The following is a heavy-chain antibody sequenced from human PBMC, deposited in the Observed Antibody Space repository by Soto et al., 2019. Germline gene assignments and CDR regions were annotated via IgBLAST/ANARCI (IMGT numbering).Heavy chain of an antibody. CDR3: ATDSSVPPAPVGWVGAFDI. D-gene: IGHD2-2*01. V-gene: IGHV1-69*01. Sequence: QVQLVQSGAEVKKPGSSVKVSCKASGGTFSSYAISWVRQAPGQGLEWMGGIIPIFGTANYAQKFQGRVTITADECTGTAYMGLSSLRSEDTAVYYCATDSSVPPAPVGWVGAFDIWGQGTMVTVSS. J-gene: IGHJ3*02. CDR2: IIPIFGTA. CDR1: GGTFSSYA.